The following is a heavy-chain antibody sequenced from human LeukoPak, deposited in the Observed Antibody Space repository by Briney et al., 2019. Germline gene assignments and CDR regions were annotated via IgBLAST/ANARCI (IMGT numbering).Heavy chain of an antibody. CDR2: IRYDGSNK. J-gene: IGHJ4*02. V-gene: IGHV3-30*02. CDR3: AAGNIWGSYRFDY. CDR1: GFTFSSYG. D-gene: IGHD3-16*02. Sequence: GGSLRLSCAASGFTFSSYGMHWVRQAPGKGLEWVAFIRYDGSNKYYADSVKGRFTISRDNSKNTLYLQMNSLRAEDTAVYYCAAGNIWGSYRFDYWGQGTLVTVSS.